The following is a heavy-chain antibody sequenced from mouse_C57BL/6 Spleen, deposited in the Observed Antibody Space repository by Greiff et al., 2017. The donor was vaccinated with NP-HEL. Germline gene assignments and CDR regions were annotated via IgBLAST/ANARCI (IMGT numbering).Heavy chain of an antibody. Sequence: VQLQESGPELVKPGASVKISCKASGYSFTSYYIHWVKQRPGQGLEWIGWIYPGSGNTKYNEKFKGKATLTADTSSSTAYMQLSSLTSEDSAVYYCAREEDGYYTSWFAYWGQGTLVTVSA. V-gene: IGHV1-66*01. D-gene: IGHD2-3*01. CDR2: IYPGSGNT. J-gene: IGHJ3*01. CDR1: GYSFTSYY. CDR3: AREEDGYYTSWFAY.